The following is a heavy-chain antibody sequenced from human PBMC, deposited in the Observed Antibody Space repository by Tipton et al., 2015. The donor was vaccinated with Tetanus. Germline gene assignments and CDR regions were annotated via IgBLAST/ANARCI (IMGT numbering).Heavy chain of an antibody. V-gene: IGHV4-34*01. CDR2: INHSGST. D-gene: IGHD3-16*02. CDR1: GGSFSGYY. CDR3: ARGGNYDYVWESYLLDY. Sequence: TLSLTCAVYGGSFSGYYWSWIRQPPGKGLEWIGEINHSGSTNYNPSLKSRVTISVDTSKNQFSLKLSSVTAADTAVYYCARGGNYDYVWESYLLDYWGQGTLVTVSS. J-gene: IGHJ4*02.